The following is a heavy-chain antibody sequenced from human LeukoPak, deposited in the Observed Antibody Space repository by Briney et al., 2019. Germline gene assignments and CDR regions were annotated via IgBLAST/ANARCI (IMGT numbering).Heavy chain of an antibody. CDR3: ARHDLEQWLVDRHPPIRSYWYFDL. V-gene: IGHV4-30-2*01. CDR2: IYHSGST. J-gene: IGHJ2*01. Sequence: SQTLSLTCTVSGDSISSGGYYWSWIRQPPGKGLEWIGYIYHSGSTYYNPSLKSRVTISVDRSKNQFSLKLSSVTAADTAVYYCARHDLEQWLVDRHPPIRSYWYFDLWGRGTLVTVSS. D-gene: IGHD6-19*01. CDR1: GDSISSGGYY.